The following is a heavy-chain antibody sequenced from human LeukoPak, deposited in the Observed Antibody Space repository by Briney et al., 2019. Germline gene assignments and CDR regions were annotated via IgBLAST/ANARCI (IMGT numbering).Heavy chain of an antibody. CDR3: AREGQVFCSSTSCYMWDYYYYMDV. CDR2: IYYSGNT. D-gene: IGHD2-2*02. J-gene: IGHJ6*03. CDR1: GDSISSSNSY. Sequence: SETLSLTCTVSGDSISSSNSYWGWIRQPPGKGLEWIGSIYYSGNTYYNPSLKSRVTMSVDTSKNQFSLKLSSVTAADTAVYYCAREGQVFCSSTSCYMWDYYYYMDVWGKGTTVTISS. V-gene: IGHV4-39*07.